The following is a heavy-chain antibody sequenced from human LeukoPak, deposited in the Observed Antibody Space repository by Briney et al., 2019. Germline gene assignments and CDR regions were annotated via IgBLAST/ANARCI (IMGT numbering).Heavy chain of an antibody. V-gene: IGHV3-23*01. CDR3: AKQPNTHYYDSSQVY. Sequence: GGSLRLSCAASGFTFISYAMTWVRQAPGKGLEWVSTISGSGGSKYYADSGKGRFTISRDNSKNTLYLQMNSLRAEDTAVYFCAKQPNTHYYDSSQVYWGQGTLVTVSS. D-gene: IGHD3-22*01. CDR1: GFTFISYA. CDR2: ISGSGGSK. J-gene: IGHJ4*02.